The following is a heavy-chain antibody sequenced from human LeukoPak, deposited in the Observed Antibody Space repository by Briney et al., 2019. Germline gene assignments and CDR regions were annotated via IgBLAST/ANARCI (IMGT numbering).Heavy chain of an antibody. D-gene: IGHD2-15*01. J-gene: IGHJ4*02. V-gene: IGHV4-39*01. CDR3: ARPKGYCSGGSCYQSFDY. CDR1: GGSISSSSYY. Sequence: SETLSLTCTVSGGSISSSSYYWGWIRQPPGKGLEWIGSIYYSGSTYYNPSLKSRVTISVDTSKNQFSLKLCSVTAADTAVYYCARPKGYCSGGSCYQSFDYWGQGTLVTVSS. CDR2: IYYSGST.